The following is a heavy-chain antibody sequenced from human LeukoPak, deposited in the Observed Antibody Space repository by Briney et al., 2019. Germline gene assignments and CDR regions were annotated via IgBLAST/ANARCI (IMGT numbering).Heavy chain of an antibody. CDR2: IIPIFGTA. Sequence: SVKVSCKASGGTFSSYAISWVRQAPGQGLEWMGGIIPIFGTANYAQKFQGRVTITTDESTSTAYMELSSLRSEDTAVYYCARELYYYDSSGYYYTDAFDIWGQGTMVTVSS. CDR1: GGTFSSYA. J-gene: IGHJ3*02. CDR3: ARELYYYDSSGYYYTDAFDI. D-gene: IGHD3-22*01. V-gene: IGHV1-69*05.